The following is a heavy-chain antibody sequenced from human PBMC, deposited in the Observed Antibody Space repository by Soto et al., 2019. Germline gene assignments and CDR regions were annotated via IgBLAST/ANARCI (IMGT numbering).Heavy chain of an antibody. Sequence: QVQLQESGPGLVKPSGTLSLTCAVSGGSISSSNWWSWVRQPPGKGMEWIGEIYHSRRTNYNPSLNSRVTILGDKSQNQFSLKLSSVTAADTAGYYCAGLAAAATSVDYGGQGTLVTVSS. CDR1: GGSISSSNW. CDR2: IYHSRRT. V-gene: IGHV4-4*02. D-gene: IGHD6-13*01. J-gene: IGHJ4*02. CDR3: AGLAAAATSVDY.